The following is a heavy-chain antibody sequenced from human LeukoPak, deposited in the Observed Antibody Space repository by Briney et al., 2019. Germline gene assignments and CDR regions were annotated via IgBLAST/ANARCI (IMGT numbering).Heavy chain of an antibody. CDR3: AKDGARDGYNYPDY. D-gene: IGHD5-24*01. V-gene: IGHV3-23*01. J-gene: IGHJ4*02. CDR1: GFTFTNYA. Sequence: GGSLRLSCAASGFTFTNYAMSWVRQAPGKGLEWVSDISGSGDFTYYADFVKGRFTISRDKSKNTLYLQMNSLRAEDTAVYYCAKDGARDGYNYPDYWGQGTRVTVSS. CDR2: ISGSGDFT.